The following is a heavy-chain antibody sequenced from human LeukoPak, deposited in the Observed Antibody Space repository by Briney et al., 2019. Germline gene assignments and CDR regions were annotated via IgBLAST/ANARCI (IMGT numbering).Heavy chain of an antibody. CDR1: GYSISSGYY. Sequence: PSETLSLTCTVSGYSISSGYYWGWIRQPPGKGLEWIGSIYHSGSTYYNPSLKSRVTISVDTSKNQFSLKLSSVTAADTAVYYCAREVYHQELPFDYWGQGTLVTVSS. V-gene: IGHV4-38-2*02. J-gene: IGHJ4*02. CDR2: IYHSGST. CDR3: AREVYHQELPFDY. D-gene: IGHD1-26*01.